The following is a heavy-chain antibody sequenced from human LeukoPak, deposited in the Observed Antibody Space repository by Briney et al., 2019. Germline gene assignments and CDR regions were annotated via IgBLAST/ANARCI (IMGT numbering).Heavy chain of an antibody. CDR1: GFTFSSYG. J-gene: IGHJ4*02. V-gene: IGHV3-30*02. D-gene: IGHD3-3*01. CDR2: IRYDGSNK. CDR3: AKGPATNYDFWSGYPAGFDY. Sequence: GSLRLSCAASGFTFSSYGMHWVRQAPGKGLEWVAFIRYDGSNKYYADSVKGRFTISRDNSKNTLYLQMNSLRAEDTAVYYCAKGPATNYDFWSGYPAGFDYWGQGTLVTVSS.